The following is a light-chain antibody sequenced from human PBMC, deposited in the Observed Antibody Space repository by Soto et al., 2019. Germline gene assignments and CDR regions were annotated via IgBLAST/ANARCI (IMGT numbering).Light chain of an antibody. Sequence: EIVLPQSPATLSLSPGERATLSCRASQSVSSYLAWYQQKPGQAPRLLIYDASNRATGIPARFSGSGSGTDFTLTISSLEPEDFAVYYCQQRGSWPQLTFGGGTKVDIK. CDR3: QQRGSWPQLT. J-gene: IGKJ4*01. CDR1: QSVSSY. CDR2: DAS. V-gene: IGKV3-11*01.